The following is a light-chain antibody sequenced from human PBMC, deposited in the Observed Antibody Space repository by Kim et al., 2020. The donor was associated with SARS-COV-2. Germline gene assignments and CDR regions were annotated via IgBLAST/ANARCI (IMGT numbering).Light chain of an antibody. V-gene: IGLV3-1*01. CDR1: ELGDKI. CDR3: QAWDSSSTVV. J-gene: IGLJ2*01. Sequence: VFPVRTAAILCSGDELGDKIACWYQQKPGRSPVMVIHQDDKRPSGGPERFSGSNSGNTAALTISGTQAVDEADYYCQAWDSSSTVVFGGGTQLTVL. CDR2: QDD.